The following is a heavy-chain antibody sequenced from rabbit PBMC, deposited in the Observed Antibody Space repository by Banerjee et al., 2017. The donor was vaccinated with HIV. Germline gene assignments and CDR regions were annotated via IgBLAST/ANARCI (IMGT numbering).Heavy chain of an antibody. CDR2: IYAGSNGGT. CDR3: ARDLPGSNYPLYFDL. Sequence: QQLEESGGDLVKPGASLTLTCKASGFSFSSGYDMCWVRQAPGKGLEWIACIYAGSNGGTWYASWAKGRFTISKTSSTTVTLQMTSLTAADTATYFCARDLPGSNYPLYFDLWGQGTLVTVS. D-gene: IGHD8-1*01. CDR1: GFSFSSGYD. V-gene: IGHV1S40*01. J-gene: IGHJ4*01.